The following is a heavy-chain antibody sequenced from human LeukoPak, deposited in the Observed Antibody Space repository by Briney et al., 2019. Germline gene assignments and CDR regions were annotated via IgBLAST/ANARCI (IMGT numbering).Heavy chain of an antibody. Sequence: GGSMRLSCAASGFTFSSYAMSWVRQAPGKGLEWVSVIYSGGSTYYADSVKGRFTISRHNSKNTLYLQMNSLRAEDTAVYYCARRGYLQYYFDYWGQGTLVTVSS. CDR3: ARRGYLQYYFDY. V-gene: IGHV3-53*04. CDR2: IYSGGST. D-gene: IGHD3-3*01. CDR1: GFTFSSYA. J-gene: IGHJ4*02.